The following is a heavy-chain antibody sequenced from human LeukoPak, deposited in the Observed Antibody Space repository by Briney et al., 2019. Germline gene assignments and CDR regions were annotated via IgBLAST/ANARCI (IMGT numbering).Heavy chain of an antibody. CDR2: ISYDGDNK. J-gene: IGHJ6*02. Sequence: GGSLRLSCAASGFTFSSYGVHWVCQAPGKGLEWVAVISYDGDNKYYADSVKGRFTISLNYCPTTLYLQMNSMRTEDMAVYYCAKEAGWWYYGSGSYHYLYGMDVWGEGT. D-gene: IGHD3-10*01. CDR1: GFTFSSYG. CDR3: AKEAGWWYYGSGSYHYLYGMDV. V-gene: IGHV3-30*18.